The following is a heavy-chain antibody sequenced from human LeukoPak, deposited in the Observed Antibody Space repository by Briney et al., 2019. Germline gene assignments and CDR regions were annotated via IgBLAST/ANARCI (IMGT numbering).Heavy chain of an antibody. CDR2: IGGSGAGT. V-gene: IGHV3-23*01. CDR1: XXXXRXYA. Sequence: GGSLRLSCAASXXXXRXYAMSXXXXXPGXXLEWVSVIGGSGAGTYSXDSXKGRFTISRDNSKNTLYLQVNSLRAEDTAVYYCAKTYYYDSSGSHDYWGQGTLVTVSS. D-gene: IGHD3-22*01. CDR3: AKTYYYDSSGSHDY. J-gene: IGHJ4*02.